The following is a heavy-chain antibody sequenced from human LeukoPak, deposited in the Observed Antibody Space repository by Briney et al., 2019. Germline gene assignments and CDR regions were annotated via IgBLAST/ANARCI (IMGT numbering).Heavy chain of an antibody. CDR1: GGSVSSSSYY. CDR3: ARLSTAMLTPAF. D-gene: IGHD5-18*01. V-gene: IGHV4-39*07. CDR2: IYYSGST. Sequence: PSETLSLTCTVSGGSVSSSSYYWGWIRQPPGKGLEWIGSIYYSGSTFYNPSLKSRVTISVDTSKNQFSLKLSSVTAADTAVYYCARLSTAMLTPAFWGQGTLVTVSS. J-gene: IGHJ4*02.